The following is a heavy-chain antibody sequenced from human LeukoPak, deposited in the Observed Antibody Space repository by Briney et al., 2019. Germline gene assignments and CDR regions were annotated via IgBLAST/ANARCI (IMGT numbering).Heavy chain of an antibody. CDR2: ISWNSGSI. D-gene: IGHD4-4*01. Sequence: GGSLRLSCAASGFTFDDYAMHWVRQAPGKGLEWVSGISWNSGSIGYADSAKGRFTISRDNAKNSLYLQMNSLRAEDTALYYCAKENHDYSNPWGQGTLVTVSS. CDR1: GFTFDDYA. CDR3: AKENHDYSNP. V-gene: IGHV3-9*01. J-gene: IGHJ5*02.